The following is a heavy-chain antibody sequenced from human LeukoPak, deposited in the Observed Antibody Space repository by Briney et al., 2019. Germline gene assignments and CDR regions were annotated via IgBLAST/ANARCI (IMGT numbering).Heavy chain of an antibody. CDR2: ISGSGGST. CDR3: AKDTKPTTEPSTFDD. V-gene: IGHV3-23*01. D-gene: IGHD4-11*01. CDR1: GFTFSSYA. J-gene: IGHJ4*02. Sequence: GGSLRLSCAASGFTFSSYAMSWVRQAPGKGLEWVSAISGSGGSTYYADSVKGRFTISRDNSKNTLYLQMNSLRAEDTAVYYCAKDTKPTTEPSTFDDWGQGTLVTASS.